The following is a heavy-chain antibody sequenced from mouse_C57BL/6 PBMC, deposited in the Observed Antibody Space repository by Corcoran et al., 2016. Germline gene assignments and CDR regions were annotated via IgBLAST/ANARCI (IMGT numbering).Heavy chain of an antibody. V-gene: IGHV1-26*01. CDR2: INPNNGGT. CDR3: ARWGEGAMDY. CDR1: GYTFTDYY. Sequence: EVQLQQSGPELVKPGASVKMSCKASGYTFTDYYMSWVKQSHGKGLEWIGDINPNNGGTSYNQKFKGKATITVEQSSSTAYMELRSLTSEDSVVYYGARWGEGAMDYWGQGTSVTVSS. J-gene: IGHJ4*01.